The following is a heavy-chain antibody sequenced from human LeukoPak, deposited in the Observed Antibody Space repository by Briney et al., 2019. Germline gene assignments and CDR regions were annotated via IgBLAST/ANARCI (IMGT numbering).Heavy chain of an antibody. CDR3: ARGPYYDFWSGYYTPTCYYYYMDV. CDR1: GGSFSGYY. J-gene: IGHJ6*03. Sequence: PSETLSLTCAVYGGSFSGYYWSWIRQPPGKGLEWIGEINHSGSTNYNPSLKSRVTISVDTSKNQFSLKLSSVTAADTAVYYCARGPYYDFWSGYYTPTCYYYYMDVWGKGTTVTVSS. CDR2: INHSGST. V-gene: IGHV4-34*01. D-gene: IGHD3-3*01.